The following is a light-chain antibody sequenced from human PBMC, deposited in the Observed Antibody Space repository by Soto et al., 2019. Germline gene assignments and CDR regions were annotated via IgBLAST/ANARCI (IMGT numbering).Light chain of an antibody. Sequence: IVLTQSPGTLSLSTGERATLSCRASQSVSISYLAWYQQKPGQAPRLLIYGASSRATGIPDRFSGSGSGTDFTLTISRLEPEDFAVYYCQQYGSSPQTFGQGTKVHI. CDR1: QSVSISY. J-gene: IGKJ1*01. CDR2: GAS. CDR3: QQYGSSPQT. V-gene: IGKV3-20*01.